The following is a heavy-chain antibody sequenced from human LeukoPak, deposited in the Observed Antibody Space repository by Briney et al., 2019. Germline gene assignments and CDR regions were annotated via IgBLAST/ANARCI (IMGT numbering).Heavy chain of an antibody. CDR1: GYTFTGYY. CDR2: INPNSGSR. V-gene: IGHV1-2*02. Sequence: GASVKVSCKAFGYTFTGYYMHWVRQAPGHGLGWMGGINPNSGSRSYAQKFQGRVTMTRDTSISTAYMELSRMKSDDTAVYYCARGDGYSYGYLGYWGQGTLVTVSS. CDR3: ARGDGYSYGYLGY. D-gene: IGHD5-18*01. J-gene: IGHJ4*02.